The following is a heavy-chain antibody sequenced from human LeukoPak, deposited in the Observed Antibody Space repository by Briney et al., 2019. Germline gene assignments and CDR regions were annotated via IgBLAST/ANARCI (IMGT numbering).Heavy chain of an antibody. J-gene: IGHJ5*02. V-gene: IGHV3-66*01. D-gene: IGHD3-10*01. CDR1: GFTVSSNY. CDR2: IYSGGST. CDR3: ARVSMVRGVVGNWFDP. Sequence: GGSLRLSCAASGFTVSSNYMSWVRQAPGKGLEWVSVIYSGGSTYYADSVKGRFTISRDNSKNTLYLQMNSLRAEDTAVYYCARVSMVRGVVGNWFDPWGQGTLVTVSS.